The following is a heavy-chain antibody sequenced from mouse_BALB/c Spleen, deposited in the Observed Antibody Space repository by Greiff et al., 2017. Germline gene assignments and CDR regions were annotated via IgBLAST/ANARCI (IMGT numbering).Heavy chain of an antibody. CDR2: IDPENGNT. J-gene: IGHJ3*01. CDR1: GFNIKDYY. CDR3: ARDGGGWFAY. V-gene: IGHV14-1*02. Sequence: EVQLQQYGAELVRPGALVKLSCKASGFNIKDYYMHWVKQRPEQGLEWIGWIDPENGNTIYDPKFQGKASITADTSSNTAYLQLSSLTSEDTAVYYCARDGGGWFAYWGQGTLVTVSA.